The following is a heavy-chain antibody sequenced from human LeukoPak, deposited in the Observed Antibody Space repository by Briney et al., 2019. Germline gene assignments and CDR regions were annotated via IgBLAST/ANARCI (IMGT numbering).Heavy chain of an antibody. CDR3: AGSVYGSGSPRFDP. V-gene: IGHV4-39*07. Sequence: SETLSLTCTVSGGSISSSSYYWGWIRQPPGKGLEWIGSIYYSGSTYYNPSLKSRVTISVDTSKNQFSLKLGSVTAADTAVYYCAGSVYGSGSPRFDPWGQGTLVTVSS. J-gene: IGHJ5*02. CDR1: GGSISSSSYY. D-gene: IGHD3-10*01. CDR2: IYYSGST.